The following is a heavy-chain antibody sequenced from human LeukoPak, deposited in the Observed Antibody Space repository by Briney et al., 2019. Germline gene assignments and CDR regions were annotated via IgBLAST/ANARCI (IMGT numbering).Heavy chain of an antibody. V-gene: IGHV3-30*04. CDR1: GFTFSSHA. D-gene: IGHD3-9*01. CDR3: AKSTWFDYFDY. Sequence: GGSLRLSCAASGFTFSSHALHWVRQAPGKGLEWVAVISSDGSYKYYADSVKGRFTISRDNSKNTLYLQMNRLRADDTAIYYCAKSTWFDYFDYWGQGTLVTVSS. CDR2: ISSDGSYK. J-gene: IGHJ4*02.